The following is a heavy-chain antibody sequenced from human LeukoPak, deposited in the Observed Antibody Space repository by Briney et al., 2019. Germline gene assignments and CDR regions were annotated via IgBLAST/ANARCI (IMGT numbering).Heavy chain of an antibody. CDR1: GFSLSTSGLG. J-gene: IGHJ4*02. CDR3: AHDVPGAEGFDY. V-gene: IGHV2-5*02. D-gene: IGHD1-14*01. CDR2: IYGDDNK. Sequence: ESGPTLVKPTPTLTLTCTFSGFSLSTSGLGVAWIRQPPGKALEWLALIYGDDNKRYNPSLRSRLIITKDTSKTQVVLTMTNMDPVDTATYYCAHDVPGAEGFDYWGQGILVTVSS.